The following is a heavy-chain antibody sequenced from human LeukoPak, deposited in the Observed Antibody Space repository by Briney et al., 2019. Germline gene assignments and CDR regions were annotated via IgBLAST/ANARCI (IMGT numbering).Heavy chain of an antibody. J-gene: IGHJ4*02. CDR3: AREGGPYRPLDY. CDR1: GGSITNTNY. Sequence: SSETLSLPCGVSGGSITNTNYWTWVRQPPGKGLEWIGEVNLQGSTNYNPSLMGRVAISVDTSENHISLQLTSVTAADTAVYYCAREGGPYRPLDYSGQGTLVTVSS. CDR2: VNLQGST. V-gene: IGHV4-4*02.